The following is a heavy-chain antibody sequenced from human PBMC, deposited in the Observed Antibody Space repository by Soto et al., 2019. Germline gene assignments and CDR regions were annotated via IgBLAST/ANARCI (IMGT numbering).Heavy chain of an antibody. CDR1: GGTFSSYA. D-gene: IGHD4-17*01. CDR2: IIPIFGTA. V-gene: IGHV1-69*12. CDR3: ARESTPDYGDPRVGEDVDY. Sequence: QVQLVQSGAEVKKPGSSVKVSCKASGGTFSSYAISWVRQAPGQGLEWMGGIIPIFGTANYAQKFQGRVTITADESTSTAYMELSSLRSEDTAVYYCARESTPDYGDPRVGEDVDYWGQGTLVTGSS. J-gene: IGHJ4*02.